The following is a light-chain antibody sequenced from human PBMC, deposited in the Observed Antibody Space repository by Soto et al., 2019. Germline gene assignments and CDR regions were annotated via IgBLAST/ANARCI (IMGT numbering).Light chain of an antibody. CDR3: SSYTSNV. CDR1: SSDVGGYNY. J-gene: IGLJ1*01. Sequence: QSALTQPASVSGSPGQSITISCTGTSSDVGGYNYVSWYQQHPGKAPKLMIYDVSNRPSGVSNRFSGSKSGNTASLTISGLQAEDEADYYCSSYTSNVFGTGTKLTGL. V-gene: IGLV2-14*01. CDR2: DVS.